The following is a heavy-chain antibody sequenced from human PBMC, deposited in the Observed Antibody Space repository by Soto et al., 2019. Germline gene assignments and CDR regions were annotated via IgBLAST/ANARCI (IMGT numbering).Heavy chain of an antibody. CDR2: ISAYNGNT. CDR3: ARTTVVTPGFDY. CDR1: RYGFASYG. J-gene: IGHJ4*02. Sequence: GASVKVSCEACRYGFASYGSSWVRQAPGQGLEWMGWISAYNGNTNYAQKLQGRVTMTTDTSTSTAYMELRSLRSDDTAVYSCARTTVVTPGFDYWGQRTLVPVSS. D-gene: IGHD4-17*01. V-gene: IGHV1-18*04.